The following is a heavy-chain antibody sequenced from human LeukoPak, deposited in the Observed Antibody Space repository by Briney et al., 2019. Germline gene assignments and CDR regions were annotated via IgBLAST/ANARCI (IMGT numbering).Heavy chain of an antibody. CDR1: EYTFSDFY. V-gene: IGHV1-2*02. CDR2: INPFSDAR. D-gene: IGHD1-1*01. J-gene: IGHJ5*02. CDR3: ATSTITHTRDP. Sequence: ASVKVSCKLSEYTFSDFYLNWVRQAPGQGLAWMAWINPFSDARSYAQKFQGRVTMTWDMSTTTVFMELSRLRSDDTAVYYCATSTITHTRDPWGQGTLVTVSS.